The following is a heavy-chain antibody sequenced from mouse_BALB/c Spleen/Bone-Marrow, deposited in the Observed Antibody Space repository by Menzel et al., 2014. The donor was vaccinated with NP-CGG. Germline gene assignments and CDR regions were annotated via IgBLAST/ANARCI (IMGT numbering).Heavy chain of an antibody. J-gene: IGHJ2*01. CDR2: ISSGSSTI. CDR3: ARSGSSSGYFDY. V-gene: IGHV5-17*02. D-gene: IGHD1-1*01. Sequence: VQLKESGGGLVQPGGSRKLSCAASGFTFSSFGMHWVRQAPEKGLGWVAYISSGSSTIYYADAVMGRFTISRDNPKNTLFLQMTSLRSEDTAMYYCARSGSSSGYFDYWGQGTTLTVSS. CDR1: GFTFSSFG.